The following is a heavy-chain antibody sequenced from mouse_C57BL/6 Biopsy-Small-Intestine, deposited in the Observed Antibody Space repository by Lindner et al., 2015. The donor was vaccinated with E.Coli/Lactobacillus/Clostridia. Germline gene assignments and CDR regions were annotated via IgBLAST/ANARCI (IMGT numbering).Heavy chain of an antibody. CDR1: GYTFTNYG. V-gene: IGHV1S61*01. D-gene: IGHD1-1*01. CDR2: ISGYNGNT. CDR3: ARDSGYGPQNDY. Sequence: SVKVSCKASGYTFTNYGITWVRQAPGQGLEWMGWISGYNGNTNYAQNLQGRVTMTTDTSTNTAYMELKSLRSDDTAVYYCARDSGYGPQNDYWGQGTLVTVSS. J-gene: IGHJ4*01.